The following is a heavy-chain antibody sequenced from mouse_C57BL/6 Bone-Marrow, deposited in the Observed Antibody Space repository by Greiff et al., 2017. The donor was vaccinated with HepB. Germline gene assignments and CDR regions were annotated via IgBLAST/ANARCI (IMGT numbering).Heavy chain of an antibody. CDR1: GYAFSSSW. CDR2: IYPGDGDT. CDR3: ATSRANWERTYYFDY. J-gene: IGHJ2*01. V-gene: IGHV1-82*01. Sequence: VQLQQSGPELVKPGASVKISCKASGYAFSSSWMNWVKQRPGKGLEWIGRIYPGDGDTNYNGKFKGKATLTADKSSSTAYMQLSSLTSEDSAVYFCATSRANWERTYYFDYWGQGTTLTVSS. D-gene: IGHD4-1*01.